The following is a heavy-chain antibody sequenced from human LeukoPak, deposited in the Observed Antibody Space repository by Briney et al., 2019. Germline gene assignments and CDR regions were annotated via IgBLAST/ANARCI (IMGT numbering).Heavy chain of an antibody. J-gene: IGHJ5*02. CDR1: GYTFTGYY. V-gene: IGHV1-2*02. D-gene: IGHD2-15*01. CDR2: INPNSGGT. Sequence: ASVTVSCKASGYTFTGYYMHWVRQAPGQGLEWMGWINPNSGGTNYAQKFQGRVTMTRDTSISTAYMELSRLRSDDTAVYYCARPASPRYWSGGSCYSWWFDPWGQGTLVTVSS. CDR3: ARPASPRYWSGGSCYSWWFDP.